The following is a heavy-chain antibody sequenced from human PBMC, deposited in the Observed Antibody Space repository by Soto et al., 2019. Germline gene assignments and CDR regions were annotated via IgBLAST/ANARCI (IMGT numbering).Heavy chain of an antibody. V-gene: IGHV1-18*01. Sequence: ASVKVSCKASGYTFTSYGISWVRQAPGQGLEWMGWISAYNGNTNYAQELQGRVTMTTDTSTSTAYMELRSLRSDDTAVYYCASFWYSSSWYDYYGMDVWGQGTTVTVSS. J-gene: IGHJ6*02. CDR2: ISAYNGNT. CDR3: ASFWYSSSWYDYYGMDV. D-gene: IGHD6-13*01. CDR1: GYTFTSYG.